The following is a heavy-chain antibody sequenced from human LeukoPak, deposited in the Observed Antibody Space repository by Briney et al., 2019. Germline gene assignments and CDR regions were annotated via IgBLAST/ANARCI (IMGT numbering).Heavy chain of an antibody. J-gene: IGHJ6*02. CDR2: INHSGST. D-gene: IGHD3-3*01. V-gene: IGHV4-34*01. Sequence: SETLSLTCAVYGGSFSGYYWSWIRQPPGKGLEWIGEINHSGSTNYNPSLKSRVTISVDTSKNQFSLKLSSVTAADTAVYYCARAPYDFWSGPPYYYGMDVWGQGATVTVSS. CDR1: GGSFSGYY. CDR3: ARAPYDFWSGPPYYYGMDV.